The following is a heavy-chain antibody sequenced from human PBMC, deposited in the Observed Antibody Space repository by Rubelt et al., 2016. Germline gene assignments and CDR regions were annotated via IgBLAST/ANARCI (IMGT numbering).Heavy chain of an antibody. D-gene: IGHD6-19*01. CDR3: ARGVWYSSGWYDAFDI. Sequence: GGGLVQPGGSLRLSCAASGFIFSNYWMSWVRQAPGKGLEWVANIKQDGSEKFYVDSVKVRFTISRDNSKNTLSLQMGSLRGEDMAVYYCARGVWYSSGWYDAFDIWGQGTMVTVSS. V-gene: IGHV3-7*02. J-gene: IGHJ3*02. CDR2: IKQDGSEK. CDR1: GFIFSNYW.